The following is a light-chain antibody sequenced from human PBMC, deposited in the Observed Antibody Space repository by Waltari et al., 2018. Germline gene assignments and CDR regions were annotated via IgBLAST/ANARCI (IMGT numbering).Light chain of an antibody. CDR2: DAS. CDR1: QSVSRT. J-gene: IGKJ1*01. Sequence: EIVLTQSPGTLSLSPGDRATLSCRASQSVSRTLAWYQQKPGQAPRLLIYDASSRATGIPDRFSGSGSGTDFSLNISRLEPEDFAVYYCQKYGTLPATFGQGTKVEIK. CDR3: QKYGTLPAT. V-gene: IGKV3-20*01.